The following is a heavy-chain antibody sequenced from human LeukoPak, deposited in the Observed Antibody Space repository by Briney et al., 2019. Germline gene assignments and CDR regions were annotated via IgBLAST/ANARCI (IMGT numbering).Heavy chain of an antibody. V-gene: IGHV3-21*01. CDR2: ISSSSSYI. CDR3: ASFPGPRHPAFDY. D-gene: IGHD2-2*01. J-gene: IGHJ4*02. Sequence: PGGSLRLSCAASGFTFSSYSMKWVRQAPGKGLEGGSSISSSSSYIYYADSVKGRFTISRDNAKNSLYLQMNSLRAEDTAVYYCASFPGPRHPAFDYWGQGTLVTVSS. CDR1: GFTFSSYS.